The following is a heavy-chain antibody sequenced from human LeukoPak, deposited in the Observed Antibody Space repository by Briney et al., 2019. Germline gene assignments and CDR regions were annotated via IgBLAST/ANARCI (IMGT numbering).Heavy chain of an antibody. CDR3: APMVRGVIIY. CDR2: IYYSGST. Sequence: SETLSLTCTVSGGSISSGDYYWSWIRQPPGKGLEWIGYIYYSGSTYYNPSLKSRVTISVDTSKNQFSLKLSSVTAADTAMYYSAPMVRGVIIYWGQGTLVTVSS. CDR1: GGSISSGDYY. J-gene: IGHJ4*02. D-gene: IGHD3-10*01. V-gene: IGHV4-30-4*01.